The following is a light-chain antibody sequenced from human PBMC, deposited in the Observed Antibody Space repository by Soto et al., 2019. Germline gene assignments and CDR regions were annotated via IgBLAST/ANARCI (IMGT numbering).Light chain of an antibody. CDR1: NSDIGGYNF. J-gene: IGLJ2*01. V-gene: IGLV2-14*03. CDR2: DVT. Sequence: QSALTQPATVSGSPGQSITISCTGTNSDIGGYNFVSWYRQHPGKAPKLLIYDVTNRPSGVSSRFSGSKSGNTASLIISGLLDEDEADYYCSSFTSDTTWVFGGGTKLTVL. CDR3: SSFTSDTTWV.